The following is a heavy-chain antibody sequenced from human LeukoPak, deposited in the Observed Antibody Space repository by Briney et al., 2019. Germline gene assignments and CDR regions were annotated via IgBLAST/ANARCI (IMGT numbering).Heavy chain of an antibody. V-gene: IGHV3-9*01. D-gene: IGHD3-16*01. CDR2: ISWNSVAI. Sequence: GGSQTLSCTASGYTFDDYGMHWARQAPGKALEWVSGISWNSVAIGYAVSVKGRFIISRDNAKNSLYMQMNSLRAEDTALYYCAKGRSLSYLDYWRRGALVTVSS. J-gene: IGHJ4*02. CDR3: AKGRSLSYLDY. CDR1: GYTFDDYG.